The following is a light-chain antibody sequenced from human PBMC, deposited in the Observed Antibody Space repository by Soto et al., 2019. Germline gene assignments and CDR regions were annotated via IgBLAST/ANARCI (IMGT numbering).Light chain of an antibody. Sequence: QSVLTQPPSVSGAPGQRVTISCSGGSSNIGAGYDVHWYQQLPETAPKLLIYNTSQRPSGVPDRFSGSKSGTSASLAISGLRSEDEADYYCAAWDDSLSAVVFGGGTKVTVL. V-gene: IGLV1-40*01. CDR2: NTS. CDR3: AAWDDSLSAVV. CDR1: SSNIGAGYD. J-gene: IGLJ2*01.